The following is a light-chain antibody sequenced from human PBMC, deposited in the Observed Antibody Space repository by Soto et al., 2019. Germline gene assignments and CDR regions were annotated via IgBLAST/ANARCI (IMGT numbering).Light chain of an antibody. CDR2: EAS. V-gene: IGKV1-33*01. CDR3: QQYDDLPFT. J-gene: IGKJ4*01. CDR1: QAIGNY. Sequence: DIQMTQSPSSLSASVGDRVTITCQASQAIGNYLTWYQQKPGKAPKLLIYEASNLETGVPSRFSGSGSGTDFTVTINSLQREDITTYYCQQYDDLPFTFGGGTKVEIK.